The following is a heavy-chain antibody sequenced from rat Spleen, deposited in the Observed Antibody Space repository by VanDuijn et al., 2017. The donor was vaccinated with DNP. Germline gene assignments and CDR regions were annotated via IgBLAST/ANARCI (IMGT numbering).Heavy chain of an antibody. V-gene: IGHV3-3*01. CDR3: ARGDILRSFDY. J-gene: IGHJ2*01. Sequence: EVQLQESGPGLVEPSQSLSLTCSVPGYSITSCCRWTWIRKFPGHKLEWMGYINSAGSTNYDPSLKGRISITSDTSKNQFFLQVNSVTTEDTATYYCARGDILRSFDYWGQGVMVTVSS. CDR2: INSAGST. CDR1: GYSITSCCR. D-gene: IGHD1-6*01.